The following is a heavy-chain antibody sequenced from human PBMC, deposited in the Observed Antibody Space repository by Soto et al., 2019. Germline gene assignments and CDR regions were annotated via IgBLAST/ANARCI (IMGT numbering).Heavy chain of an antibody. CDR3: ARDQRYSQFNH. V-gene: IGHV3-7*01. J-gene: IGHJ4*02. D-gene: IGHD3-9*01. CDR2: INQDRSEK. Sequence: GSLRLSCAASGFTFNNYWMSWVRQAPGKGLEWVANINQDRSEKNYVDSVKGRFTISRDNAKNSLNLQINSITVEDTAVYYCARDQRYSQFNHWGQGTLVTV. CDR1: GFTFNNYW.